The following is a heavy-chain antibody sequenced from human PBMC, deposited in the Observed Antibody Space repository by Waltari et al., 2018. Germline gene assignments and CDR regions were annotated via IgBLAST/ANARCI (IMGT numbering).Heavy chain of an antibody. CDR3: ARDLGATDYGMDV. Sequence: QVQLVQSGAEVQTPGASVKVSCKASGYTFTSYYMPWVRQAPGQGLEWMGIINPNGGSTSYAQKFQGKVTMTRDTSTSRVYMELGRLRSEDTAVYYCARDLGATDYGMDVWCQGTTVTVSS. J-gene: IGHJ6*02. D-gene: IGHD3-16*01. CDR1: GYTFTSYY. CDR2: INPNGGST. V-gene: IGHV1-46*01.